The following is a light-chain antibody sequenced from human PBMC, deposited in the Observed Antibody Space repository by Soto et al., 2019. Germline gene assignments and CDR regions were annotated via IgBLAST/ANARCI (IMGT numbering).Light chain of an antibody. CDR2: GAS. Sequence: EIVLTQSPGTLSLSPGERATLSCRASQSITNNYLAWYQQKPGRAHRLLIYGASSRATGIPDRFSGSGSGTDFTLTISRLEPEDFATYYCQHYNSYSEAFGQGT. CDR1: QSITNNY. J-gene: IGKJ1*01. CDR3: QHYNSYSEA. V-gene: IGKV3-20*01.